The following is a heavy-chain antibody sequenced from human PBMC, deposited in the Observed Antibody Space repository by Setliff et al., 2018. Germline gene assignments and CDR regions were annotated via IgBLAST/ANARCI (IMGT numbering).Heavy chain of an antibody. V-gene: IGHV3-21*01. CDR3: ARDLIRGAPNWFDP. D-gene: IGHD3-10*01. Sequence: GGSLRLSCAASGFTFSTYTMNWVRQAPGKGLEWVSSISSTGVYIYYADSVKGRFTISRDNTENSLFLQMNSLRAEDTAVYYCARDLIRGAPNWFDPWGQGTLVTVSS. CDR1: GFTFSTYT. CDR2: ISSTGVYI. J-gene: IGHJ5*02.